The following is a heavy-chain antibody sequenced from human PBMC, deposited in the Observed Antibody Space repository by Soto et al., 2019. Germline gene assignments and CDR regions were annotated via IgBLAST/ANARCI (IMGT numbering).Heavy chain of an antibody. CDR1: EFTFSTFN. D-gene: IGHD2-8*01. Sequence: EVRLVESGGGLVTPGGSLRLSCAASEFTFSTFNMNWVRQAPGKGLEWVSSITNSAYTSYADSVKGRFTISRDNAKNSLYLQMNSLRAEDTAVYYCGLYDALFFDFWGQGALVTVSS. CDR3: GLYDALFFDF. CDR2: ITNSAYT. J-gene: IGHJ4*02. V-gene: IGHV3-21*01.